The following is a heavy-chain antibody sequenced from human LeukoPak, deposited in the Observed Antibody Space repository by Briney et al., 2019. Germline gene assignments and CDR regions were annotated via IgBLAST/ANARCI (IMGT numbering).Heavy chain of an antibody. CDR1: GCRFSKFW. J-gene: IGHJ4*02. V-gene: IGHV3-7*03. CDR2: VGKDGSEK. D-gene: IGHD2-21*01. Sequence: PGGSLRLSCAASGCRFSKFWMTWVRQDPGKGLEWVANVGKDGSEKHYVDSVRGRFTISRDNAKNSVYLQMSGLRGEDTAIYSCARDVDTNFWGQGTLVTVSS. CDR3: ARDVDTNF.